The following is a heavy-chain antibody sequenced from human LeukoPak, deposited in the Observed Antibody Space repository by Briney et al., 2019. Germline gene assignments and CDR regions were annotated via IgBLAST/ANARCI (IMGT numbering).Heavy chain of an antibody. Sequence: PGGSLRLSCAASGFTFSSYAMSWVRQAPGKGPEWVSGISGSGGTTYYADSVKGRFTISRDNSKNTLYLQMNSLRAEDTAVYYCAKNRGALNYMDVWGKGTTVTVSS. CDR3: AKNRGALNYMDV. D-gene: IGHD1-14*01. CDR2: ISGSGGTT. CDR1: GFTFSSYA. J-gene: IGHJ6*03. V-gene: IGHV3-23*01.